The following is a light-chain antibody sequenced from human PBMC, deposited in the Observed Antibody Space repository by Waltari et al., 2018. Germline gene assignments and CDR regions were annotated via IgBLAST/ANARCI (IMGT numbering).Light chain of an antibody. CDR2: AAS. CDR1: QGISSY. J-gene: IGKJ2*01. V-gene: IGKV1-39*01. CDR3: QQYNSYPYT. Sequence: DIQMTQSTPSLSASVGDRVTITCRASQGISSYLSWYQQKPGKAPNLLIYAASSLQSGVPSRFSGSGSGTDFTLTISSLQPEDFATYYCQQYNSYPYTFGQGTKLEIK.